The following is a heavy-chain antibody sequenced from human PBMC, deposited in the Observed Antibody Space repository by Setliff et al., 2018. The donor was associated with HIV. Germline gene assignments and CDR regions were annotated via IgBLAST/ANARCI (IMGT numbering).Heavy chain of an antibody. CDR1: GGSISSSSYY. D-gene: IGHD6-6*01. CDR2: IYYSGST. CDR3: ARRWGYSSSPYDY. Sequence: SETLSLTCTVSGGSISSSSYYWGWIRQPPGKGLEWIGSIYYSGSTYYNPSLKSRVTIFVDTSKNQFSLKLSSVTAADTAVYYCARRWGYSSSPYDYWGQGTRVTVSS. J-gene: IGHJ4*02. V-gene: IGHV4-39*01.